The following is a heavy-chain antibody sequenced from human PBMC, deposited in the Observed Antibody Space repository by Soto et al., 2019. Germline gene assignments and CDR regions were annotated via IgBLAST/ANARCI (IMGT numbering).Heavy chain of an antibody. CDR1: GFSLNTYGVG. CDR2: IYWDDDK. V-gene: IGHV2-5*02. CDR3: ARALGSWGAYYFDY. J-gene: IGHJ4*02. Sequence: QITLKESGPTLVQPTQTLTLTCTVSGFSLNTYGVGVGWIRQPPGKALEWLALIYWDDDKRYSPSLKSRLTNTTDTSKDQVVLTMTIMDPVDTVTYYCARALGSWGAYYFDYWGQGTLVTVSS. D-gene: IGHD3-16*01.